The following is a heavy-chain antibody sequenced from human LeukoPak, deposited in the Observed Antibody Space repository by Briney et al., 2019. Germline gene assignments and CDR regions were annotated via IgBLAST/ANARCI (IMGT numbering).Heavy chain of an antibody. J-gene: IGHJ6*03. CDR2: IYTSGST. CDR3: ARAPAEGYYDFWSGYYYYYYMDV. CDR1: GGSISSYY. D-gene: IGHD3-3*01. Sequence: SETLSLTCTVSGGSISSYYWSWIRQPAGKGLEWIGRIYTSGSTNYNPSLKSRVTISADTSKNQFSLKLSSVTAADTAVYYCARAPAEGYYDFWSGYYYYYYMDVWGKGITVTVSS. V-gene: IGHV4-4*07.